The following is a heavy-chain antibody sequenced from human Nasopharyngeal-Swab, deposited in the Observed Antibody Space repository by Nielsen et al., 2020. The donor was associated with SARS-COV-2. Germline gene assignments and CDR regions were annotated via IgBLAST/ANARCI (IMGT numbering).Heavy chain of an antibody. Sequence: SETLSLTCVVFGGTLNGFHWKWIRQTPGKGLEWLGEINDRGNGNYNPSLRSRVTISAGTSNIQFSLKLNSVTAADTAVYYCARGQDAYYYMDVWGEGTTVTVSS. CDR2: INDRGNG. CDR3: ARGQDAYYYMDV. CDR1: GGTLNGFH. J-gene: IGHJ6*03. V-gene: IGHV4-34*01. D-gene: IGHD2-15*01.